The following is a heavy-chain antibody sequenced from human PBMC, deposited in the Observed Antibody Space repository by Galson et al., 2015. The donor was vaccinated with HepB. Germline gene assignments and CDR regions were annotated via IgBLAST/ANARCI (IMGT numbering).Heavy chain of an antibody. V-gene: IGHV3-30*04. CDR2: ISYDGSNK. CDR3: ARANYGSGSYFKDY. D-gene: IGHD3-10*01. CDR1: GFTFSSYA. J-gene: IGHJ4*02. Sequence: SLRLSCAASGFTFSSYAMHWVRQAPGKGLEWVAVISYDGSNKYYADSVKGRFTISRDNSKNTLYLQMNSLRAEDTAVYYCARANYGSGSYFKDYWGQGTLVTVSS.